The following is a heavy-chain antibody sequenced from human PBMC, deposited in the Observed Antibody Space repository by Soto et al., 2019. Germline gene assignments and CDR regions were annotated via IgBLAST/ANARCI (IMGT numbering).Heavy chain of an antibody. J-gene: IGHJ5*02. CDR1: GFTFSSYA. V-gene: IGHV3-23*01. CDR3: AKDAAAGIAVAGTDWFDP. CDR2: ISGSGGST. D-gene: IGHD6-19*01. Sequence: GGLRLSCAASGFTFSSYAMSWVRQAPGKGLEWVSAISGSGGSTYYADSVKGRFTISRDNAKNTLYLQMNSLRAEDTAVYYCAKDAAAGIAVAGTDWFDPWGQGXLVTVYS.